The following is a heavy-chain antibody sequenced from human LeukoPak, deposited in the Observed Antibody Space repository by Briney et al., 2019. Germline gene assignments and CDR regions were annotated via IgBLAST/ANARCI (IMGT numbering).Heavy chain of an antibody. J-gene: IGHJ6*03. V-gene: IGHV3-23*01. CDR1: GFTFSSYA. CDR2: ISGSGGST. CDR3: AKARRRVEMATIGDYYYYMDV. Sequence: PGGSLRLSCAASGFTFSSYAMSWVRRAPGKGLEWVSAISGSGGSTYYADSVKGRFTISRDNSKNTLYLQMNSLRAEDTAVYYCAKARRRVEMATIGDYYYYMDVWGKGTTVTVSS. D-gene: IGHD5-24*01.